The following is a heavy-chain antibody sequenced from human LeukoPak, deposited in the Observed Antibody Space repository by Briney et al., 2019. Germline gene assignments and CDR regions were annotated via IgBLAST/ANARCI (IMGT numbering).Heavy chain of an antibody. Sequence: GGSLRLSCAASGFTFSDFYMNWVRQAPGKGLEWVSHISSSGGSKYYADSVKRRFTIYRDNAKPSLYLQMNSLRAEDTAVYYCARHHSSGAFFDLWGQGSLVTVSS. D-gene: IGHD4-11*01. CDR2: ISSSGGSK. CDR1: GFTFSDFY. CDR3: ARHHSSGAFFDL. J-gene: IGHJ4*02. V-gene: IGHV3-11*04.